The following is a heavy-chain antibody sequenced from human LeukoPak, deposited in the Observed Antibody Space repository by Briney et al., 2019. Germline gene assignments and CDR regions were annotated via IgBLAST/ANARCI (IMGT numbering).Heavy chain of an antibody. CDR1: GGSISSGGYY. V-gene: IGHV4-31*03. CDR3: ARGVSGGSLISFDY. Sequence: KSSQTLSLTCTVSGGSISSGGYYWSWIRQHPGKGLEWIGYIYYSGSTYYNPSLKSRVTISVDTSKNQFSLKLSSVTAADTAVYYCARGVSGGSLISFDYWGQGTLVTVSS. J-gene: IGHJ4*02. CDR2: IYYSGST. D-gene: IGHD2-15*01.